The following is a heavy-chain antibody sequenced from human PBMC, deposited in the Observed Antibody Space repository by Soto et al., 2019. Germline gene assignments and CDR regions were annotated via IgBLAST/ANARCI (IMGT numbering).Heavy chain of an antibody. D-gene: IGHD6-19*01. Sequence: GGSLRLSCAASRFTFSSYSMNWVRQAPGKGLEWVSYISSSSDTVYYADSVKGRFTISRDNAKNSLYLQMNSLTDEDTALYYCARDARSLISVAGNRYFDLWGRGTLVTVSS. CDR2: ISSSSDTV. J-gene: IGHJ2*01. CDR1: RFTFSSYS. V-gene: IGHV3-48*02. CDR3: ARDARSLISVAGNRYFDL.